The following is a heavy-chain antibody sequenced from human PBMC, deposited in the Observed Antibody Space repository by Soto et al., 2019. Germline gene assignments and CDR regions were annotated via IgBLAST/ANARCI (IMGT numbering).Heavy chain of an antibody. J-gene: IGHJ3*02. CDR1: GGTFSSYA. D-gene: IGHD6-19*01. Sequence: ASVKVSCKASGGTFSSYAISWVRQAPGQGLGWMGGIIPIFGTANYAQKFQGRVTITADESTSTAYMELSSLRSEDTAVYYCARVGKAVVAFDIWGQGTMVTVSS. CDR3: ARVGKAVVAFDI. V-gene: IGHV1-69*13. CDR2: IIPIFGTA.